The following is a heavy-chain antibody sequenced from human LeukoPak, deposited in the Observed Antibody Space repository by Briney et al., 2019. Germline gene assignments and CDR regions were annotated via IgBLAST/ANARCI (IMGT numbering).Heavy chain of an antibody. D-gene: IGHD3-22*01. CDR2: ISYDGSNK. Sequence: PGGSLRLSCAASGFTFSSYAIHWGRQAPAKGLAWLAVISYDGSNKYYADSVKGRFTISRDNSKNTLYLQMNSLRAEDTAVYYCARAVAMIVVVILDYWGQGTLVTVSS. J-gene: IGHJ4*02. CDR3: ARAVAMIVVVILDY. V-gene: IGHV3-30-3*01. CDR1: GFTFSSYA.